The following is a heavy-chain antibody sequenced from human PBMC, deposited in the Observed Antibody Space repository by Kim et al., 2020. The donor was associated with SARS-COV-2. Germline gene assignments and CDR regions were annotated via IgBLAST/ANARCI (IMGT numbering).Heavy chain of an antibody. CDR2: IDPTDSYT. V-gene: IGHV5-10-1*01. Sequence: GESLKISCKTSGYSFSTSWISWVRQMPGKGLEWMGRIDPTDSYTNYSPSFQGHVSISVDRSINTAYLQWSSLKASDSAIYYWAKMFSRSPFVAEYFQSWGQGTLVTVSS. CDR3: AKMFSRSPFVAEYFQS. CDR1: GYSFSTSW. D-gene: IGHD2-2*01. J-gene: IGHJ1*01.